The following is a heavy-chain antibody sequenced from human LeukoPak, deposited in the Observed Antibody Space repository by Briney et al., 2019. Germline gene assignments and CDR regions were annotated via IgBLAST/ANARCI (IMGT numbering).Heavy chain of an antibody. CDR3: ARDPSHYDFWSGPRREYYFDY. Sequence: GGSLRVFCAASGFTFSSYSMNWVRQAPGKGLEWVSSISSSSSYIYYADSVKGRFTISRDNAKNSLYLQMNSLRAEDTAVYYCARDPSHYDFWSGPRREYYFDYWGQGTLVTVSS. V-gene: IGHV3-21*01. CDR1: GFTFSSYS. D-gene: IGHD3-3*01. CDR2: ISSSSSYI. J-gene: IGHJ4*02.